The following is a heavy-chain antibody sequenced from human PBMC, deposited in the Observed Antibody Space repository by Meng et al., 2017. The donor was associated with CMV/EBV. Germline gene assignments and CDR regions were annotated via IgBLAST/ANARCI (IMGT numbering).Heavy chain of an antibody. D-gene: IGHD4-23*01. J-gene: IGHJ4*02. V-gene: IGHV3-30*09. CDR1: GFTFSTYA. Sequence: GESLKISCAASGFTFSTYAMHWVRQAPGKGLEWVAVISYDGSDKYYADSVKGRFAISRDNSKNTLYLQVNSLRAEDTALYYCARDGYGGAFDYWGQGTLVTVSS. CDR3: ARDGYGGAFDY. CDR2: ISYDGSDK.